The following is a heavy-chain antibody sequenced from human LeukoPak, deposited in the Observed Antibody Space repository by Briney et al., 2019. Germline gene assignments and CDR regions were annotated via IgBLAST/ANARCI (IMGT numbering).Heavy chain of an antibody. V-gene: IGHV4-39*01. Sequence: SETLSLTCTVSGGSISSSSYYWGWIRQPPGKGLEWIGSIYYSGSTYYNPSLKSRVTISVDTSKSQFSLKLSSVTAADTAVYYCASRYCSSTSCPFDYWGQGTLVTVSS. D-gene: IGHD2-2*01. CDR1: GGSISSSSYY. J-gene: IGHJ4*02. CDR2: IYYSGST. CDR3: ASRYCSSTSCPFDY.